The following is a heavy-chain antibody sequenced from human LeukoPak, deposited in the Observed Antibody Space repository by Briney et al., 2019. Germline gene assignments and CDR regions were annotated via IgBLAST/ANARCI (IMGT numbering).Heavy chain of an antibody. J-gene: IGHJ4*02. CDR3: SVAGKGTEYYFDY. V-gene: IGHV3-30-3*01. CDR1: GFTFSSYA. D-gene: IGHD6-19*01. Sequence: GGSLRLSCAASGFTFSSYAMHWVRQAPGKGLEWVAVISYDGGNKYYADSVKGRFTISRDNSKNTLYLQMNSLRAEDTAVYYCSVAGKGTEYYFDYWGQGTLVTVSS. CDR2: ISYDGGNK.